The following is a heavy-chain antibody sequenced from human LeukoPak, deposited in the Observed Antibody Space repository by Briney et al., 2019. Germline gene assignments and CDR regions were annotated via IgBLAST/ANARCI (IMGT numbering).Heavy chain of an antibody. Sequence: KSSETLSLTCTVSGGSISSYYWSWIRQPPGKGLEWIGEISHSGSTNYNPSLKSRVTISVDTSKNQFSLKLSSVTAADTAVYYCARDSSSWAGFDYWGQGTLVTVSS. D-gene: IGHD6-13*01. V-gene: IGHV4-34*01. CDR3: ARDSSSWAGFDY. J-gene: IGHJ4*02. CDR1: GGSISSYY. CDR2: ISHSGST.